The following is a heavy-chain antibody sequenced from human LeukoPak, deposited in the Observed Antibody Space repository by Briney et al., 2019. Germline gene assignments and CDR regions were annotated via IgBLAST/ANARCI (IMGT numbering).Heavy chain of an antibody. Sequence: PSETLSLTCAVSGYSISSASYWGWIRQPPGKGLEWIGNIYHSGSPYYNPYLKIRVTISVDTSKNQFSLKLSSVTAADTAVYYCARPISSQGYFGVVIDWGQGTLVTVSS. CDR3: ARPISSQGYFGVVID. D-gene: IGHD3-3*01. V-gene: IGHV4-38-2*01. CDR2: IYHSGSP. CDR1: GYSISSASY. J-gene: IGHJ4*02.